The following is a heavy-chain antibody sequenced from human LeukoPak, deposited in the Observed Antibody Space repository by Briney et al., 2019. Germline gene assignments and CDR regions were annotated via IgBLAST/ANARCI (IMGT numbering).Heavy chain of an antibody. CDR2: ISGSGGST. Sequence: GGSLRLSCAASGLTFSSYAMSWVRQAPGKGLEWVSAISGSGGSTYYADSVKGRFTISRDNSKNTLYLQMNSLRAEDTAVYYCAKLGESGDLSDYWGQGTLVTVSS. V-gene: IGHV3-23*01. J-gene: IGHJ4*02. CDR1: GLTFSSYA. D-gene: IGHD3-10*01. CDR3: AKLGESGDLSDY.